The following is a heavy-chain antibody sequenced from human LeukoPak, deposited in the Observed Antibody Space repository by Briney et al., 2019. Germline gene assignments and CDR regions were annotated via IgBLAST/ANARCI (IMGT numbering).Heavy chain of an antibody. V-gene: IGHV4-31*03. CDR1: GGSISSGGYY. CDR2: IYYSGST. Sequence: PSETLSLTCTVSGGSISSGGYYWSWIRQHPGKGLEWIGYIYYSGSTYYNPSLKSRVTISVDTSKNQFSLKLSSVTAADTAVYYCAREVAGTSFDYWGQGTLVTVSS. J-gene: IGHJ4*02. D-gene: IGHD6-19*01. CDR3: AREVAGTSFDY.